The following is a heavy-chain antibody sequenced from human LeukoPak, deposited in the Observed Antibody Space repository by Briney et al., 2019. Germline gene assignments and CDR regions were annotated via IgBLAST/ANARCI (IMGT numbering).Heavy chain of an antibody. CDR3: ARDRPYYYFDY. CDR1: GFTFCNHW. CDR2: IKQDGSEK. D-gene: IGHD2-21*01. J-gene: IGHJ4*02. V-gene: IGHV3-7*04. Sequence: GGSLRLSCAASGFTFCNHWLSWVRQAPGKGLEWVANIKQDGSEKYYVDSVKGRFTISRDNAKSSLYLQMNSLRAEDTAVYYCARDRPYYYFDYWGQGALVTVSS.